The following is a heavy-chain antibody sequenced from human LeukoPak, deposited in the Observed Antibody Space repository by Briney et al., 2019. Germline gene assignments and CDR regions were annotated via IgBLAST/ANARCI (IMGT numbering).Heavy chain of an antibody. Sequence: QPGGSLRLSCAASGFAFSSYAMHWVRQAPGKGLEWVAVISYDESNKYDADSVKGRFTIFRDNSKNTLYLQMNNLRAEDTGVYYCARGPDTMDVWGQGTRVSVSS. J-gene: IGHJ6*02. CDR3: ARGPDTMDV. V-gene: IGHV3-30-3*01. CDR1: GFAFSSYA. CDR2: ISYDESNK.